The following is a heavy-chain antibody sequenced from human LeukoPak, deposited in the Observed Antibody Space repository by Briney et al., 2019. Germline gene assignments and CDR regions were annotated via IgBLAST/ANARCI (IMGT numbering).Heavy chain of an antibody. CDR3: ATRIAAAGVFDY. CDR1: GGSIGRYY. CDR2: IYYSGST. J-gene: IGHJ4*02. D-gene: IGHD6-13*01. V-gene: IGHV4-59*08. Sequence: SETLSLTCTVSGGSIGRYYWSWIRQSPGKGLEWIGHIYYSGSTYYNPSLKSRVTISVDTSKNQFFLKLSSVTAADTAVYYCATRIAAAGVFDYWGQGTLVTVSS.